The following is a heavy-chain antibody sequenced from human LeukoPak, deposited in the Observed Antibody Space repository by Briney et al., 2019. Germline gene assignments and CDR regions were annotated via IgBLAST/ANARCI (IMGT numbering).Heavy chain of an antibody. J-gene: IGHJ4*02. CDR1: GCTFSSYG. D-gene: IGHD6-13*01. V-gene: IGHV3-33*01. CDR2: IWYDGSNK. CDR3: ARDIAAAGLQSPRIDY. Sequence: GGSLRLSCAASGCTFSSYGMHWVRQAPGKGLEWVAVIWYDGSNKYYADSVKGRFTISRDNSKNTLYLQMNSLRAEDTAVYYCARDIAAAGLQSPRIDYWGQGTLVTVSS.